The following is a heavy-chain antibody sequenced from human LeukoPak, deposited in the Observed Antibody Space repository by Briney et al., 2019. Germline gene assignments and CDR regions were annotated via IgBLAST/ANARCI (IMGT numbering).Heavy chain of an antibody. J-gene: IGHJ5*02. V-gene: IGHV1-69*01. CDR3: ARDLRSTMVRGVVNWFDP. D-gene: IGHD3-10*01. CDR2: IIPIFGTA. Sequence: GASVKVSCKASGGTFSSYAISWVRQAPGQGLEWMGGIIPIFGTANYAQKFQGRVTITADESTSTAYMELSSLRSEDTAVYYCARDLRSTMVRGVVNWFDPWGQGTLVTVSS. CDR1: GGTFSSYA.